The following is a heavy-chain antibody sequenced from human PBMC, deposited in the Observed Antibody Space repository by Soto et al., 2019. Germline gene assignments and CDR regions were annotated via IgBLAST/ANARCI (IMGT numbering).Heavy chain of an antibody. CDR3: ARRYGGNLDY. V-gene: IGHV4-59*08. CDR1: GGSISSYY. D-gene: IGHD1-26*01. CDR2: IYYSGGT. J-gene: IGHJ4*02. Sequence: QVQLQESGPGLVKPSETLSLTCTVSGGSISSYYWSWIRQPPGKGLEWIGYIYYSGGTNYNPSLKSRVTIAVDSSKNHFSLKLSSVPAADPAVYYCARRYGGNLDYWGQGTLVTVSS.